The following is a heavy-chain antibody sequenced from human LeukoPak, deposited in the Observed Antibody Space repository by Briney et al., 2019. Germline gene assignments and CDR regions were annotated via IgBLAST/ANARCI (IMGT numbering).Heavy chain of an antibody. V-gene: IGHV5-51*01. J-gene: IGHJ4*02. D-gene: IGHD1-26*01. Sequence: GESLKISCKGSGYSFPNYWIAWVRQIPGRGLGWMGIISPDDSEIRYSPSFRGQVTISADKSTSTAYLQWSRLKASDTAIYYCARHEGSGSHYSYWGQGTLVTVSS. CDR3: ARHEGSGSHYSY. CDR1: GYSFPNYW. CDR2: ISPDDSEI.